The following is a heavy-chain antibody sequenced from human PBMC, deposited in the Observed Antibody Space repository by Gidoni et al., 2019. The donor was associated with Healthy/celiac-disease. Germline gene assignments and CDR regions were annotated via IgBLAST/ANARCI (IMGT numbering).Heavy chain of an antibody. D-gene: IGHD6-19*01. CDR1: GFTFSRYG. V-gene: IGHV3-30*03. J-gene: IGHJ3*02. CDR3: AILAVTQSSTRDAFDI. Sequence: QVQLVESGGGVVQPGRYLSLSCAASGFTFSRYGMHWVRQAPGKGLEWVAVISYDGSNKYYADSVKGRFTISRDNSKNTLYLQMNSLRAEDTAVYDCAILAVTQSSTRDAFDIWGQGTMVTVSS. CDR2: ISYDGSNK.